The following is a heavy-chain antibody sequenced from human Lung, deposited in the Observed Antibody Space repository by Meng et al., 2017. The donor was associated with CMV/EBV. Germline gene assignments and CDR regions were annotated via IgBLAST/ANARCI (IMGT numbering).Heavy chain of an antibody. CDR2: INHSGTT. V-gene: IGHV4-34*01. D-gene: IGHD3-3*01. J-gene: IGHJ4*02. CDR1: GGFFSGYC. CDR3: ARCFRGGGTQRRFGVFRSSYFFDY. Sequence: SETLSLXCAVYGGFFSGYCWSWIRQPPGKGLEWIGEINHSGTTNYNPSLESRVTISADTSKNQFSLKLSSVTAADTAVYYCARCFRGGGTQRRFGVFRSSYFFDYWGLGXLVTVSS.